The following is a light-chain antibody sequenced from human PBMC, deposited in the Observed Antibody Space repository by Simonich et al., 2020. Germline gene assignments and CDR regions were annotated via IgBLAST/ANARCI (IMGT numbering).Light chain of an antibody. CDR1: SGSIASNY. V-gene: IGLV6-57*03. CDR2: EDN. CDR3: QSYDSSNRV. J-gene: IGLJ3*02. Sequence: NFMLTQPHSVSESPGKTVTISCTRSSGSIASNYVQWYQQRPGSAPTTVIYEDNQRPSGVPYLFSGSIDSSSNSASLTISGLKTEDEADYYCQSYDSSNRVFGGGTKLTVL.